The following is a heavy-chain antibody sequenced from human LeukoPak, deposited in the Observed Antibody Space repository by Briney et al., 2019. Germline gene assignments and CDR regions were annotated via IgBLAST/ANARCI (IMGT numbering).Heavy chain of an antibody. V-gene: IGHV3-23*01. J-gene: IGHJ6*04. CDR2: SSSIGGRT. Sequence: GGTLRLSCAASGFTFSSHGMNWVRQAPGKGLEWVSGSSSIGGRTYYADSVKGRFTISRDNAKNSLYLQMNSLRAEDTAVYYCAELGITMIGGVWGKGTTVTISS. D-gene: IGHD3-10*02. CDR3: AELGITMIGGV. CDR1: GFTFSSHG.